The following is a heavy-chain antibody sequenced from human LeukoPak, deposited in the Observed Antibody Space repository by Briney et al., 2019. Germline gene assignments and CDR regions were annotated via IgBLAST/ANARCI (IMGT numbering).Heavy chain of an antibody. Sequence: GGSLRLSCAASGFTFSSYGMHWVRQAPGKGLEWVAFIRYDGSNKYYADSVKGRFTISRDTSKNTLFLQINSLRADDTAVYYCVRGGEAGFDYWGQGTRVIISS. CDR1: GFTFSSYG. CDR3: VRGGEAGFDY. J-gene: IGHJ4*02. CDR2: IRYDGSNK. D-gene: IGHD2-15*01. V-gene: IGHV3-30*02.